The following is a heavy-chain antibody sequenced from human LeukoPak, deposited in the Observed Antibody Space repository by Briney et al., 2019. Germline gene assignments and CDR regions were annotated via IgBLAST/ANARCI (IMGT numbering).Heavy chain of an antibody. CDR1: GGSVSSSSYY. D-gene: IGHD6-19*01. CDR2: INHRGST. Sequence: PSETLSLTCTVSGGSVSSSSYYWSWIRQPPGKGLEWIGEINHRGSTNYNPPLKSRLTISKDKFKNQFSLKLTSVTVADTAVYFCARVKAVAGTLPHLLDYWGQGTLVTVSS. J-gene: IGHJ4*01. CDR3: ARVKAVAGTLPHLLDY. V-gene: IGHV4-39*07.